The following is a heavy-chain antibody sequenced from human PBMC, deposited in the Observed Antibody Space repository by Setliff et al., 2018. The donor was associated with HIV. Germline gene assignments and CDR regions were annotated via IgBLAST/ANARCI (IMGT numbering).Heavy chain of an antibody. D-gene: IGHD3-10*01. CDR3: AKDSHGSGSYFVYYYGMDV. J-gene: IGHJ6*02. V-gene: IGHV3-43D*04. CDR1: GFTFDDYA. Sequence: GGSLRLSCAASGFTFDDYAMHWVRQAPGKGLAWVSLISWDGGSTYYADSVKGRFTISRDNSKNSLYLQMNSLRVEDTALYYCAKDSHGSGSYFVYYYGMDVWGQGTTVTVLL. CDR2: ISWDGGST.